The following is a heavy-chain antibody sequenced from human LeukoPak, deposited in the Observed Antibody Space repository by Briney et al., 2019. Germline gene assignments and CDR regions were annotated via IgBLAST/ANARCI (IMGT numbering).Heavy chain of an antibody. CDR1: GFTFSSYP. Sequence: GGSLRLSCAASGFTFSSYPMSWVRQAPGKGLEWVSAISGSGGSTYYADSVKGRFTISRDNSKNTLYLQMNSLRAEDTAVYYCAKGGSTTGKGGRITMIVVAPYYFDYWGQGTLVTVSS. V-gene: IGHV3-23*01. D-gene: IGHD3-22*01. J-gene: IGHJ4*02. CDR3: AKGGSTTGKGGRITMIVVAPYYFDY. CDR2: ISGSGGST.